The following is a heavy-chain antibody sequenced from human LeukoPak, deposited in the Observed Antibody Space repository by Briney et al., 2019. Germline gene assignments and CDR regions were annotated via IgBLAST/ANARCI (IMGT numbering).Heavy chain of an antibody. J-gene: IGHJ3*02. CDR1: GFTVSSNY. CDR3: ARFPLNLIVGAPQKAFDI. CDR2: IYSGGST. V-gene: IGHV3-53*01. D-gene: IGHD1-26*01. Sequence: GGSLRLSCAASGFTVSSNYMSWVRQAPGKGLEWVSVIYSGGSTYYADSVKGRFTISRDKSKNTLYLQMNSLRAEDTAVYYCARFPLNLIVGAPQKAFDIWGQGTMVTVSS.